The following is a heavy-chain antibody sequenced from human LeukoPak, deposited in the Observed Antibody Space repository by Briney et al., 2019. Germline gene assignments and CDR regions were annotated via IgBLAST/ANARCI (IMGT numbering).Heavy chain of an antibody. J-gene: IGHJ4*02. CDR2: IKQDGSEK. CDR1: GFTFSSYW. Sequence: PGGSLRLSCAASGFTFSSYWMSWVRQAPGKGLEWVANIKQDGSEKYYVDSVKGRFTISRDNAKNSLYLQMNSLRVEDTAVYYCARDHAAMIVVVNLDYWGQGTLVTVSS. V-gene: IGHV3-7*01. D-gene: IGHD3-22*01. CDR3: ARDHAAMIVVVNLDY.